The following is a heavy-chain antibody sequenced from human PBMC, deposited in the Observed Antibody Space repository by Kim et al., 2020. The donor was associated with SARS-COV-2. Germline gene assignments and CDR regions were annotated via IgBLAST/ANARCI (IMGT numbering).Heavy chain of an antibody. Sequence: SETLSLTCTVSGGSISSGGYYWSWIRQHPGKGLEWIGYIYYSGSTYYNPSLKSRVTISVDTSKNQFSLKLSSVTAADTAVDYCARALSITMIVVVINAFDIWGQGTMVTVSS. CDR2: IYYSGST. CDR1: GGSISSGGYY. CDR3: ARALSITMIVVVINAFDI. V-gene: IGHV4-31*03. D-gene: IGHD3-22*01. J-gene: IGHJ3*02.